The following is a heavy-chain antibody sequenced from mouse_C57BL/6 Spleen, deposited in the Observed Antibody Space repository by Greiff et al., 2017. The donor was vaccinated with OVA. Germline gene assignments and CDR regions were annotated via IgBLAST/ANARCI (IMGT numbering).Heavy chain of an antibody. Sequence: EVQVVESGPGLVKPSQSLSLTCSVTGYSITSGYYWNWIRQFPGNKLEWMGYISYDGSNNYNPSLKNRISITRDTSKNQFFLKLNSVTTEDTATYYCAFGTGDSSGYLAWFAYWGQGTLVTVSA. CDR2: ISYDGSN. V-gene: IGHV3-6*01. J-gene: IGHJ3*01. D-gene: IGHD3-2*02. CDR1: GYSITSGYY. CDR3: AFGTGDSSGYLAWFAY.